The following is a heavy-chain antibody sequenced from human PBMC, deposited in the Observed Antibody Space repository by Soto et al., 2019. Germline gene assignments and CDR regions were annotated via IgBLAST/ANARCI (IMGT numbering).Heavy chain of an antibody. CDR2: VKYDGSQT. V-gene: IGHV3-7*01. Sequence: GGSLRLSCADSGFTFSSYWMSWVRQAPGKGLEWVANVKYDGSQTYYVGSVKGRFTISRDNAKNSLYLQMNSLRAEDTAVYYCTRDFQGPLDYGMDVWGQGTTVTVPS. CDR1: GFTFSSYW. CDR3: TRDFQGPLDYGMDV. D-gene: IGHD1-1*01. J-gene: IGHJ6*02.